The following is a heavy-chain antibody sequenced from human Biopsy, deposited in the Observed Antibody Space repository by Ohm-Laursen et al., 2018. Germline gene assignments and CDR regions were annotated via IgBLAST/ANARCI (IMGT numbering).Heavy chain of an antibody. V-gene: IGHV4-59*01. D-gene: IGHD2/OR15-2a*01. CDR3: ARATNSTGWPYYYFYGMDV. Sequence: TLSLTWTVSGGSISSDYWSWIRQTPGKGLEWIGYIYYSGSTNYNPSPKSRVTISVDTSKNQFFLRPNSVTAADTAVYYCARATNSTGWPYYYFYGMDVWGQGTTVTVSS. CDR1: GGSISSDY. J-gene: IGHJ6*02. CDR2: IYYSGST.